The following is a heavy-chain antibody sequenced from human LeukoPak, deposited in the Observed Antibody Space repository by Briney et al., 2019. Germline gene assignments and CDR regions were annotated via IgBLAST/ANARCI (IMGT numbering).Heavy chain of an antibody. CDR1: GDSFNSYY. J-gene: IGHJ4*02. D-gene: IGHD1-7*01. CDR3: ASGTTTKGFGY. CDR2: IYYSGTT. V-gene: IGHV4-59*01. Sequence: SETLSLTCTVSGDSFNSYYWSWVRQPPGKRLEWIGYIYYSGTTNYNPSLKSRVTLSVDTSKNQFSLRLRSVTAADTAVYYCASGTTTKGFGYWGQGTLITVSS.